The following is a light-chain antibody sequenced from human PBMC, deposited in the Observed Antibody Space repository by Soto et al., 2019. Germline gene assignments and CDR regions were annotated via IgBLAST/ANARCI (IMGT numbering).Light chain of an antibody. J-gene: IGLJ3*02. V-gene: IGLV2-14*03. Sequence: QSALTQTASVSGSPGQSITISCTGTSSDVGGYNFVSWYQQHPGKAPKLIIHEVTNRLSGVSGRFSGSKSGNTAFLTISGLQAEDEAVYYCCSHSSSITWMFGGGTKL. CDR1: SSDVGGYNF. CDR2: EVT. CDR3: CSHSSSITWM.